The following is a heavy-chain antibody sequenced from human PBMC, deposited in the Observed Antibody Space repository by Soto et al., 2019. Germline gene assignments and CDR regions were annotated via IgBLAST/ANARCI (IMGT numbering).Heavy chain of an antibody. V-gene: IGHV3-30*18. CDR3: AKGDYYNSSGPFDY. CDR1: GFTFNNYG. J-gene: IGHJ4*02. Sequence: GGSLRLSCAASGFTFNNYGIHWVRQTPGQGLEWVAVISSDGSKKYYADSVKGRFTISRDNSKNTLYLQMSSLRAEDKAVYYCAKGDYYNSSGPFDYWGQGTVVTVSS. CDR2: ISSDGSKK. D-gene: IGHD3-22*01.